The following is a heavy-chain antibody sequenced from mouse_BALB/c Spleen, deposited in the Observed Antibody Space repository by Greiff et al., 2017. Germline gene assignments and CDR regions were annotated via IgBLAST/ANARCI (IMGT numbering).Heavy chain of an antibody. Sequence: EVQLQQSGPELVKPGASVKVSCKASGYSFTDYNMYWVKQSHGKSLEWIGYIYPYNGGTGYNQKFKSKATLTVDNSSSTAYMELRSLTSEDSAVYYCARGTTVVAPCAYWGQGTLVTVSA. J-gene: IGHJ3*01. CDR2: IYPYNGGT. V-gene: IGHV1S29*02. CDR1: GYSFTDYN. D-gene: IGHD1-1*01. CDR3: ARGTTVVAPCAY.